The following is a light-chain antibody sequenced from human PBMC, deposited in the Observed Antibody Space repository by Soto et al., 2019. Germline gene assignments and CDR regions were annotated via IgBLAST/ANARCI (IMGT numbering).Light chain of an antibody. CDR3: SSYTSSNTVV. Sequence: QSARTQPASVSGSPGQSITISCTGTSSDVGGYNYVSWYQQHPGKAPKLMIYEVSNRPSGVSNRFSGSKSGNTASLTISGLQAEDEANYYCSSYTSSNTVVFGGGTQLTVL. V-gene: IGLV2-14*01. CDR2: EVS. J-gene: IGLJ2*01. CDR1: SSDVGGYNY.